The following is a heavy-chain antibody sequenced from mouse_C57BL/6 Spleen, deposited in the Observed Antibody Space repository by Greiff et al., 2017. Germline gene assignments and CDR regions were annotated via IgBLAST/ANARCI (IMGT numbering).Heavy chain of an antibody. V-gene: IGHV5-17*01. Sequence: EVKVEESGGGLVKPGGSLKLSCAASGFTFSDYGMHWVRQAPEKGLEWVAYISSGSSTIYYADTVKGRFTISRDNAKNTLFLQMTSLRSEDTAMYYCARWRLRYYAMDYWGQGTSVTVSS. D-gene: IGHD2-4*01. J-gene: IGHJ4*01. CDR1: GFTFSDYG. CDR3: ARWRLRYYAMDY. CDR2: ISSGSSTI.